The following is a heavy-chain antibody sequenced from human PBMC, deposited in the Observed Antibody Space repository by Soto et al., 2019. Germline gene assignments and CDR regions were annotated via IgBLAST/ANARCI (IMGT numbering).Heavy chain of an antibody. Sequence: EVPLVESGGGLIQPGGSLRLSCAASGFAVSSKYMTWVRQAPGKGLEWVSVIYGGGTTYYADSVKGRFTISRDTSKNTLYLQMNSLRAGDTAVYYCVQTTGWPGFDFWGQGTLVTVSS. V-gene: IGHV3-53*01. CDR3: VQTTGWPGFDF. CDR2: IYGGGTT. J-gene: IGHJ4*02. CDR1: GFAVSSKY. D-gene: IGHD6-19*01.